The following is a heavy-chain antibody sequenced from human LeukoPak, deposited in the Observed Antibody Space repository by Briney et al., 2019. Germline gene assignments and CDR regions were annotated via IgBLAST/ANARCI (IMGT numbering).Heavy chain of an antibody. J-gene: IGHJ6*02. Sequence: EASVKVSCKASGGTFSSYAISWVRQAPGQGLEWMGGIIPIFGTANYAQKFQGRVTTTADESTSTAYMELSSLRSEDTAVYYCARGVVVAATNIYYYYYGMDVWGQGTTVTVSS. CDR2: IIPIFGTA. CDR3: ARGVVVAATNIYYYYYGMDV. D-gene: IGHD2-15*01. V-gene: IGHV1-69*13. CDR1: GGTFSSYA.